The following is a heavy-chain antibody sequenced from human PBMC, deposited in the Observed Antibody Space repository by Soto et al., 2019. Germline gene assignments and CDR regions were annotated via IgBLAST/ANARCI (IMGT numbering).Heavy chain of an antibody. Sequence: EVQLVESGGGLVKPGESLRLSCVASGFPFTTVWMNRVRQAPGKGPEWLGRVKTKAEGATTDYAAPAKGRFTILRDDSINTVYLQMTSLRIEDTALYYCTSRIRTTNDNWGQGTLVTVSS. CDR3: TSRIRTTNDN. CDR2: VKTKAEGATT. D-gene: IGHD1-1*01. CDR1: GFPFTTVW. V-gene: IGHV3-15*07. J-gene: IGHJ4*02.